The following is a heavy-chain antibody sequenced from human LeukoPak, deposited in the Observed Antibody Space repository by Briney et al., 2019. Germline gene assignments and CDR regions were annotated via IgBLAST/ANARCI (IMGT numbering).Heavy chain of an antibody. CDR3: AKGEWDLLLNSFDY. D-gene: IGHD1-26*01. Sequence: GGSLRLSCAASGFTVSSNHMNWVREAPGKGLEWVSVNSGGSTYYADSVKGRFIISRHNSKNTLFLQMNSLRPEDTAVYYCAKGEWDLLLNSFDYWGQGTLVTVSS. V-gene: IGHV3-53*04. CDR1: GFTVSSNH. CDR2: NSGGST. J-gene: IGHJ4*02.